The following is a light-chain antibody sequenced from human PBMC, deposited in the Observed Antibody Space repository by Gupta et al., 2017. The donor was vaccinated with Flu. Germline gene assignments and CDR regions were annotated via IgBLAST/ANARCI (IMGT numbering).Light chain of an antibody. CDR1: QSVRHKC. V-gene: IGKV3-20*01. CDR2: GAS. CDR3: QHEGSSPIT. Sequence: GNLYLSPGERASRSCRASQSVRHKCLAWYQQKPGQAPRLLIFGASSRATDIPDRFSGGGSGTXFTLTIXRREPEDSAVYYCQHEGSSPITFGXGTKVDIK. J-gene: IGKJ2*01.